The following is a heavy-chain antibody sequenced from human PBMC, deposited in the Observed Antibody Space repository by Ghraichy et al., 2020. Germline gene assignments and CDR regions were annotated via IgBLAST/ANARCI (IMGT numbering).Heavy chain of an antibody. CDR2: INHSGST. Sequence: SETLSLTCAVYGGSFSGYYWSWIRQPPGKGLEWIGEINHSGSTNYNPSLKGRVTISVDTSTNQFSLKLSSVTAADTAVYNCARGGGRFGELLQREVYFDYWGQGTLVTVSS. CDR1: GGSFSGYY. CDR3: ARGGGRFGELLQREVYFDY. J-gene: IGHJ4*02. D-gene: IGHD3-10*01. V-gene: IGHV4-34*01.